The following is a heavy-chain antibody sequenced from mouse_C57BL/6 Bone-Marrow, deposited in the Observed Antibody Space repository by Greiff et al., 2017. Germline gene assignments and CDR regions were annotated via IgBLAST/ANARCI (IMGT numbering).Heavy chain of an antibody. CDR1: GYSFTDYN. Sequence: VHVKQSGPELVKPGASVKISCKASGYSFTDYNMNWVKQSNGKSLEWIGVINPNYGTTSYNQKFKGKATLTVDQSSSTAYMQLNSLTSEDSAVYYCARWGNYGYDGFAYWGQGTLVTVSA. CDR2: INPNYGTT. J-gene: IGHJ3*01. D-gene: IGHD2-2*01. CDR3: ARWGNYGYDGFAY. V-gene: IGHV1-39*01.